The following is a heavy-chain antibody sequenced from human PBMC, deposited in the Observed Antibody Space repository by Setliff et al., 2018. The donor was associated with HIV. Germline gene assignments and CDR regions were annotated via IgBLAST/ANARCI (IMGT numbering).Heavy chain of an antibody. CDR2: MYYSGST. J-gene: IGHJ4*02. D-gene: IGHD2-21*02. Sequence: SETLCLTCTVSGGSINISSYYWGWIRQPPGKGLEWIGSMYYSGSTYQNLSLKRRVTISVDMSKNQFSLKLSSVTAADTAVYYCASGNCAGDCYHDYWGQGTLVTVSS. V-gene: IGHV4-39*01. CDR1: GGSINISSYY. CDR3: ASGNCAGDCYHDY.